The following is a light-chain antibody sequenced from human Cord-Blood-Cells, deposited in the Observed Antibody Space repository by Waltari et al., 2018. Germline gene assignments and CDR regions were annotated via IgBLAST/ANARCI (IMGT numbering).Light chain of an antibody. Sequence: DIVMTQSPDSLAVSLGERATINCKSSQSVLYSSNNKNYLAWYQQKPGQPPKLLIYWASTRESGVPDRFSGSGSGTDFTLTISSLQAEDVAVYYCQQYYSTPRFGSGTKVDIK. CDR1: QSVLYSSNNKNY. V-gene: IGKV4-1*01. CDR3: QQYYSTPR. CDR2: WAS. J-gene: IGKJ3*01.